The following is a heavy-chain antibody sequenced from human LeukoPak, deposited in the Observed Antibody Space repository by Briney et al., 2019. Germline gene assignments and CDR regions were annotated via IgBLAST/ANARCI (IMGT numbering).Heavy chain of an antibody. J-gene: IGHJ4*02. CDR2: IYYSGRT. CDR3: TRANLIAGPPDY. D-gene: IGHD6-13*01. Sequence: SETLSLTCTVSGGSIGSSDYYWGWVRQPPGKGLEWIGNIYYSGRTYYNPSLKSRVTISVDTPQNQFSLKLSSVTAADTAIYYGTRANLIAGPPDYWGQGTLVTVSS. CDR1: GGSIGSSDYY. V-gene: IGHV4-39*01.